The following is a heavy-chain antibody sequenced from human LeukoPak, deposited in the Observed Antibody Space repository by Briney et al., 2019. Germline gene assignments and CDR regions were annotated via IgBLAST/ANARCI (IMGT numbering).Heavy chain of an antibody. CDR3: ARASSSWPFTHFDY. D-gene: IGHD6-13*01. V-gene: IGHV4-4*07. J-gene: IGHJ4*02. Sequence: SETLSLTCTVSGGSISSYYWSWIRQPAGKGLEWIGRIYTSGSTNYNPSLKSRVTMSVDTPKNQFSLKLSSVTAADTAVYYCARASSSWPFTHFDYWGQGTLVTVSS. CDR2: IYTSGST. CDR1: GGSISSYY.